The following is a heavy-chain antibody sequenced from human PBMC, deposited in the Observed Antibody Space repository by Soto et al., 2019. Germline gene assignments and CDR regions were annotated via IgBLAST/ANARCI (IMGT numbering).Heavy chain of an antibody. CDR2: IGADNGDT. Sequence: QVQLVQSGAEVKKPGASVKVSCKASGYTFSTYGFSWWRQAPGQGLEWMGWIGADNGDTNYAQNFQGRVTMTTDTSTTTSYMELRSLTSDDTAVYFCARDWKEAERFDPWGQGTMVTVSS. CDR1: GYTFSTYG. D-gene: IGHD1-1*01. J-gene: IGHJ5*02. CDR3: ARDWKEAERFDP. V-gene: IGHV1-18*01.